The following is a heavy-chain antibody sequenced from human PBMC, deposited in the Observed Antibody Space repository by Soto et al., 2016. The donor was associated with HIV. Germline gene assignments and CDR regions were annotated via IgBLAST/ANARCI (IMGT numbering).Heavy chain of an antibody. Sequence: QVQLVQSGAEVKKPGASVKVSCKASEYTFTGYYMHWVRQAPGQGLEWMGWINPNSGDTNYAQKFQGRVTMTRDTSISTAYMELSRLRSDDTAVYYCANVWNSRYSGTEAWGQGTLVTVSS. J-gene: IGHJ5*02. CDR3: ANVWNSRYSGTEA. V-gene: IGHV1-2*02. CDR1: EYTFTGYY. CDR2: INPNSGDT. D-gene: IGHD1-26*01.